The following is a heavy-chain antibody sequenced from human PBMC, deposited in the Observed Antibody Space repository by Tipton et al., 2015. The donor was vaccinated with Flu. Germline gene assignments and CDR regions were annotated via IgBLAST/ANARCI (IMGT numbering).Heavy chain of an antibody. Sequence: TLSLTCTVFGGSMRSSSHYWAWICQPPGKGLEWIGSMFYTGVTYHNASLKNRITISIDRSETQLSLQLTSVTAADTAVYYCARNVFEGYGDYRNWYFDLWGRGTLVTVSS. CDR1: GGSMRSSSHY. CDR2: MFYTGVT. CDR3: ARNVFEGYGDYRNWYFDL. J-gene: IGHJ2*01. V-gene: IGHV4-39*01. D-gene: IGHD4-17*01.